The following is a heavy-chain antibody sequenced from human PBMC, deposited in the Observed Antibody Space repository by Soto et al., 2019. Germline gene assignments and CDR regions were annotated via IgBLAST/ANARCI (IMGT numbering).Heavy chain of an antibody. CDR3: AKGKTIFGVVVVSEY. J-gene: IGHJ4*01. Sequence: GGSLRLSCAVSGFVFSSYDMHWVRQAPGKGLEWVAVISNDGSNKDYADSVKGRFTISRDNSKITLYLQMNGLRAEDTAVYYCAKGKTIFGVVVVSEYWGQGTLVTVSS. CDR2: ISNDGSNK. V-gene: IGHV3-30*18. CDR1: GFVFSSYD. D-gene: IGHD3-3*01.